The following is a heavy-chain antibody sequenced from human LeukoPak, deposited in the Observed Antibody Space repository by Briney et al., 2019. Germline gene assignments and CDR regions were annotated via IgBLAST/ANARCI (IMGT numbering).Heavy chain of an antibody. CDR3: ARDGGGWTYFDY. CDR1: GFTFSSYW. Sequence: PGGSLRLSCAASGFTFSSYWMVWVRQAPGKGLEWVANIKQDGSEKYYVDSVKGRFTISRDNAKSSLYLQMNSLRAEDTAVYYCARDGGGWTYFDYWGQGTLVTVSS. D-gene: IGHD6-19*01. V-gene: IGHV3-7*04. J-gene: IGHJ4*02. CDR2: IKQDGSEK.